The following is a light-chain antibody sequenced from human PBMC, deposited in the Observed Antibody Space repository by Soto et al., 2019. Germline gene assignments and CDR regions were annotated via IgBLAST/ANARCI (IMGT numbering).Light chain of an antibody. Sequence: DIQMTQSPSSLSASVGDRVTITCRAGQDINIYLAWYQQKPGKVPKLLISAASTLQLGVPSRFSGSGSGTDFTLTISSLQPEDVATYYCQKYDDAPLTFGGGTKVEIK. CDR1: QDINIY. J-gene: IGKJ4*01. CDR3: QKYDDAPLT. V-gene: IGKV1-27*01. CDR2: AAS.